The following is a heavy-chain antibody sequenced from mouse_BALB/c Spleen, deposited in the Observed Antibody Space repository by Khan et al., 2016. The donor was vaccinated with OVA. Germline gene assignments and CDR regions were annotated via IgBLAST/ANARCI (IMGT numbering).Heavy chain of an antibody. J-gene: IGHJ2*01. CDR2: ISSYSGNT. D-gene: IGHD2-3*01. CDR1: GYTFTDYA. V-gene: IGHV1S137*01. Sequence: QVQLKQSGPELVRPGVSVKISCKGSGYTFTDYAIHWVKQSHAKSLEWIGLISSYSGNTNYKQKFKDKATMTVDKSPSTAYMELARLTSEDSAIYYCTRPAYDGYYDYWGQGTTLTVSS. CDR3: TRPAYDGYYDY.